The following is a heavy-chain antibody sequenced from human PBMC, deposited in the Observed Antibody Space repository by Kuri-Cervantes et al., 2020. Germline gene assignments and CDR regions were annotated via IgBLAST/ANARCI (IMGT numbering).Heavy chain of an antibody. CDR2: IIPIFGTA. V-gene: IGHV1-69*05. CDR1: GGTFSSYA. D-gene: IGHD2-8*01. Sequence: SVKVSCKASGGTFSSYAISWVRQAPGQGLEWMGGIIPIFGTANYAQKFQGRVTITTDESTSTAYMELSSLRSEDTAVYYCARTLPLYCTNGVCYFDYWGQGTLVTVSS. J-gene: IGHJ4*02. CDR3: ARTLPLYCTNGVCYFDY.